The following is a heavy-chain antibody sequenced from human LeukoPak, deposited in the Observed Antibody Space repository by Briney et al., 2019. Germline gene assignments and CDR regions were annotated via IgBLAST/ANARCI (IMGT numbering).Heavy chain of an antibody. D-gene: IGHD1-26*01. CDR2: IYYSGST. Sequence: SQTLSLTCTVSGGSISSGSYYWSWIRQPAGKGLEWIGYIYYSGSTNYNPSLKSRVTISVDTSKNQFSLKLSSVTAADTAVYYCASGAYSYYYMDVWGKGTTVTISS. J-gene: IGHJ6*03. CDR1: GGSISSGSYY. V-gene: IGHV4-61*10. CDR3: ASGAYSYYYMDV.